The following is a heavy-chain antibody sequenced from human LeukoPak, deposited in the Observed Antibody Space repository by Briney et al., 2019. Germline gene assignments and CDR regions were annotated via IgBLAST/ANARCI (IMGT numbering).Heavy chain of an antibody. Sequence: GGSLRLSCAASGFIFHNYGMNWVRQAPGKGLEWVSGLSGSGGSTWYADSVKGRFTISRDNPKNTLYLQMNSLRAEDTAKYYCVKPRGAGSHKDWYFDYWGQGTLVTVSS. D-gene: IGHD1-26*01. CDR3: VKPRGAGSHKDWYFDY. CDR1: GFIFHNYG. J-gene: IGHJ4*02. V-gene: IGHV3-23*01. CDR2: LSGSGGST.